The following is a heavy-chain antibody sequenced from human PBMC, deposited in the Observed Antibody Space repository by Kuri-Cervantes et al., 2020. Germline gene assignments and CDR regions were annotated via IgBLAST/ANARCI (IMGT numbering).Heavy chain of an antibody. D-gene: IGHD3-22*01. J-gene: IGHJ4*01. CDR3: ASGLLVWTLPSPRMHRSTYYYNY. V-gene: IGHV4-34*01. CDR2: INHSGST. CDR1: GGSFSVSY. Sequence: SQTLSLTRAVYGGSFSVSYWSWIRQPPGKGLEWSGEINHSGSTKYNPSLKSRVTISVDTSKNQFSLKLSSVTAADTAVYYCASGLLVWTLPSPRMHRSTYYYNYWGHGTLVTVSS.